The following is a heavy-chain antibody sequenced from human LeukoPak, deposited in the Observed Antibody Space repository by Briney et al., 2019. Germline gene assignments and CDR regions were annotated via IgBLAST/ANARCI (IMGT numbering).Heavy chain of an antibody. J-gene: IGHJ4*02. Sequence: GGSLRLSCAASGFTFSNYAMSWVRQAPGKGLEWVSAISGSGGSTYYADSVKGRFTISRDNSKNTLYLQMNSLRAEDTAVYYCAKEPYYYDSSGYYYVGIFDYWGQGTLVTVSS. D-gene: IGHD3-22*01. CDR2: ISGSGGST. CDR1: GFTFSNYA. V-gene: IGHV3-23*01. CDR3: AKEPYYYDSSGYYYVGIFDY.